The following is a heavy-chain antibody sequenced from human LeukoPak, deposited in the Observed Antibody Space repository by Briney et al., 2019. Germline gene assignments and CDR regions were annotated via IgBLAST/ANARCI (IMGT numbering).Heavy chain of an antibody. CDR2: IYYSGST. J-gene: IGHJ5*02. V-gene: IGHV4-59*01. CDR3: AREIPAAMTNWFDP. CDR1: GGSISSYY. D-gene: IGHD2-2*01. Sequence: PSETLSLTCTVSGGSISSYYWSWIRQPPGKGLEWIGYIYYSGSTNYNPSLKSRVTISVDTSKNQFSLKLSSVTAADTAVYYCAREIPAAMTNWFDPWGQGTPVTVSS.